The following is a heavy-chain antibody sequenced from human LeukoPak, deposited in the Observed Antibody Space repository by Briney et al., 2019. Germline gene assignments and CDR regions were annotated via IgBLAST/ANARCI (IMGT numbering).Heavy chain of an antibody. CDR1: GGSFCGYY. CDR2: INHSGST. D-gene: IGHD5-12*01. V-gene: IGHV4-34*01. Sequence: SETLSLTCAVYGGSFCGYYWSWLRQPPGKGLEWIGEINHSGSTNYNPSLKSRVTISVDTSKSQFSLKLSSVTAADTAVYYCARGRGRYSGYDSRGTLNYWGQGTLVTVSS. CDR3: ARGRGRYSGYDSRGTLNY. J-gene: IGHJ4*02.